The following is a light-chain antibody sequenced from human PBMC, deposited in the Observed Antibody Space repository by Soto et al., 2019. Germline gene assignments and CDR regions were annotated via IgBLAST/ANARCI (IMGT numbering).Light chain of an antibody. CDR2: EVT. V-gene: IGLV2-23*02. CDR1: SSDVGSYNL. J-gene: IGLJ3*02. CDR3: CSYAGFSWV. Sequence: QSVLTQPASVSGSPGQSVTISCTGTSSDVGSYNLVSWYQQHPGKAPKLMIYEVTKRPSGVSNRFSGSKSGSTASLTISGFQAEDEADYYCCSYAGFSWVFGGGTKLTVL.